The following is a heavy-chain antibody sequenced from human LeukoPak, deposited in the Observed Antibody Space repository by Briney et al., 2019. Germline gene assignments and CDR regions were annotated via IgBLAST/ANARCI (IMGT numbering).Heavy chain of an antibody. CDR1: GGSISSYY. CDR3: ARVSGWFDP. V-gene: IGHV4-59*01. Sequence: SETLSLTCTVSGGSISSYYWSWIRQPPGKGLDWIGYIYYSGSTNYNPSLKSRVTISVDTSKNQFSLKLRSVTAADTAAYYCARVSGWFDPWGQGTLVTVSS. CDR2: IYYSGST. J-gene: IGHJ5*02.